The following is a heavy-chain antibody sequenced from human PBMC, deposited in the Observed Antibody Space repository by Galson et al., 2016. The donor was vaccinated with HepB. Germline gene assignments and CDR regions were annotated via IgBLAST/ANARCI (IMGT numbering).Heavy chain of an antibody. CDR3: ARGRGRTYYFDY. Sequence: ETLSLTCAVSGGSFSGYYWSWIRQPPGKGLEWIGEIKHSGSTNYNPSLKSRVTISVDTSKNQFSLKLSSVTAADTAVYYCARGRGRTYYFDYWGRGTLVTVSS. CDR2: IKHSGST. V-gene: IGHV4-34*01. J-gene: IGHJ4*02. CDR1: GGSFSGYY. D-gene: IGHD2-15*01.